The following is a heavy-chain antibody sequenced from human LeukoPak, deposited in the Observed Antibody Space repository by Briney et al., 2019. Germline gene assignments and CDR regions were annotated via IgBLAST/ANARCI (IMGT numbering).Heavy chain of an antibody. Sequence: SETLSLTCTVSGGSISSYYWSWIRQPAGKGLEWIGRIYTSGSTNYNPSLKSRVTMSVDTSKNQFSLKLSSVTAADTAVYYCARDQCSTSCEPLYYYYMDVWGKGITVTVSS. D-gene: IGHD2-2*01. CDR2: IYTSGST. J-gene: IGHJ6*03. CDR3: ARDQCSTSCEPLYYYYMDV. V-gene: IGHV4-4*07. CDR1: GGSISSYY.